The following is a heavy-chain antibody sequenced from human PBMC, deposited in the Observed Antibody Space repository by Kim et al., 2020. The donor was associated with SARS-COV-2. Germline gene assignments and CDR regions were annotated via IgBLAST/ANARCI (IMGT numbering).Heavy chain of an antibody. CDR3: ARDFKEYTRSSNWVHFEF. CDR1: GFTFSSYT. J-gene: IGHJ4*02. V-gene: IGHV3-23*01. D-gene: IGHD6-6*01. Sequence: GGSLRLSCAASGFTFSSYTMTWVRQAPGKGLEWVSSFGGGGATHSADSVKGRFTVSRDNSRNTLFLQMNSLRGEDTAIYYCARDFKEYTRSSNWVHFEFWGQGTLVTVSS. CDR2: FGGGGAT.